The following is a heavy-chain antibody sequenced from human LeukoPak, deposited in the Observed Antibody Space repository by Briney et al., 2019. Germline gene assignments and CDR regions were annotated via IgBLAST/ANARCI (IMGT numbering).Heavy chain of an antibody. Sequence: PGGSLRLSCAASGFTFSSYAMSWVRQAPGKGLEWVSAISGSGGSTYYADSVKGRFTISRDNSKNTLYLQMNSLRAEDTAVYYCAKQSRGGLIAVAGSHYFDYWGQGTLATVSS. D-gene: IGHD6-19*01. CDR3: AKQSRGGLIAVAGSHYFDY. J-gene: IGHJ4*02. V-gene: IGHV3-23*01. CDR1: GFTFSSYA. CDR2: ISGSGGST.